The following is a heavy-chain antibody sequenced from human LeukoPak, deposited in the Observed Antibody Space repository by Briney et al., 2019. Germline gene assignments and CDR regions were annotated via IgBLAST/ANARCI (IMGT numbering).Heavy chain of an antibody. Sequence: SETLSLTCAVQRGSLSGSFWTWIRQPPGKGLEWIGEINHSGTSNYSPSLKSRVTISAATSKNQFSLKLSSVTAADTAVYYCARGKRGYSSSWYDYWGQGTLVTVSS. CDR3: ARGKRGYSSSWYDY. CDR1: RGSLSGSF. J-gene: IGHJ4*02. CDR2: INHSGTS. V-gene: IGHV4-34*01. D-gene: IGHD6-13*01.